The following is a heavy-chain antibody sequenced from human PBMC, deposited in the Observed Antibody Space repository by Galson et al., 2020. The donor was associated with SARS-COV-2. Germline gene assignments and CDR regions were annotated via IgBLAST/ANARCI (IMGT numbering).Heavy chain of an antibody. CDR3: ATAADCSGGGCYPRFDY. J-gene: IGHJ4*02. D-gene: IGHD2-15*01. V-gene: IGHV3-7*01. Sequence: GESLKISCAASRFTFSSYWMSWVRQAPGKGLEWVSTIKQNGREKYYLDSVKGRFTISRDNANSSLYLQMNSLRVEDTAVYYCATAADCSGGGCYPRFDYWGQGTLVTVSS. CDR2: IKQNGREK. CDR1: RFTFSSYW.